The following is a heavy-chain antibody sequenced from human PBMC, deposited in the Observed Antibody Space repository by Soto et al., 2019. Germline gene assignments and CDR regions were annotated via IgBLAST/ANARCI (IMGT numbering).Heavy chain of an antibody. CDR3: ARSGGIRGYSGYAVDY. V-gene: IGHV1-69*13. D-gene: IGHD5-12*01. J-gene: IGHJ4*02. Sequence: ASVKVSCKASGGTFSSYAISWVRQAPGQGLEWMGGIIPIFGTANYAQKFQGRVTITADESTSTAYMELSSLRSEDTAVYYCARSGGIRGYSGYAVDYWGQGTLVTVSA. CDR1: GGTFSSYA. CDR2: IIPIFGTA.